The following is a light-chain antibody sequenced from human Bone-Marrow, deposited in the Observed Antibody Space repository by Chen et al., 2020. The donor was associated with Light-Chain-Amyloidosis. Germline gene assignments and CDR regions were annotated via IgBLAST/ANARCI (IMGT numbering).Light chain of an antibody. CDR3: QSADSSGTYEVI. Sequence: SYELTQPPSVSVSPGQTDRITCSGDDLPTKYAYWYQQKPGQAPVLVIHRDTERPSGIAERFAGSSSGTTATLTISGVQAGDEADYHCQSADSSGTYEVIFGGGTKLTVL. CDR2: RDT. CDR1: DLPTKY. V-gene: IGLV3-25*03. J-gene: IGLJ2*01.